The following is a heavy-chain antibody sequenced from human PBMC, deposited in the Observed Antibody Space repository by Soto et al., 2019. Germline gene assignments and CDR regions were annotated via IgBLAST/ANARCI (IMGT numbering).Heavy chain of an antibody. D-gene: IGHD5-18*01. J-gene: IGHJ6*02. V-gene: IGHV3-30*18. Sequence: PGGSLRLSCAASGFTFSSYGMHWVRQAPGKGLEWVAVISYDGSNKYYADSVKGRFTISRDNSKNTLYLQMNSLRAEDTAVYYCAKAAGYSYGFRRKYYYGMDVWGQGTTDTVSS. CDR2: ISYDGSNK. CDR3: AKAAGYSYGFRRKYYYGMDV. CDR1: GFTFSSYG.